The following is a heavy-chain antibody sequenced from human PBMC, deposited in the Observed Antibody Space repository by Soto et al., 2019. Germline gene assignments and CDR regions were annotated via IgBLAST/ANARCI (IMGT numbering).Heavy chain of an antibody. J-gene: IGHJ4*02. CDR2: IYYSGST. Sequence: PLETLSLTCTVSGGSISSSSYYWGWIRQPPGKGLEWIGSIYYSGSTYYNPSLKSRVTISVDTSKNQFSLKLSSVTAADTAVYYCARHPNQRVDYWGQGTLVTVSS. V-gene: IGHV4-39*01. D-gene: IGHD6-25*01. CDR3: ARHPNQRVDY. CDR1: GGSISSSSYY.